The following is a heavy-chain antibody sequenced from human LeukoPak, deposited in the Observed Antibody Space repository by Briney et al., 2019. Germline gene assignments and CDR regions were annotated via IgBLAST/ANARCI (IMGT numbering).Heavy chain of an antibody. D-gene: IGHD3-10*01. J-gene: IGHJ4*02. CDR1: GLTVRSNY. V-gene: IGHV3-66*01. CDR3: AGSMVRGVIGSFDY. CDR2: IYTGGST. Sequence: GGSLRLSCAASGLTVRSNYMSWVRQAPGKELEWVSVIYTGGSTYYADSVKDRFTISRDNSKNTLYLQMNSLRAEDTAVYYCAGSMVRGVIGSFDYWGQGTLVTVSS.